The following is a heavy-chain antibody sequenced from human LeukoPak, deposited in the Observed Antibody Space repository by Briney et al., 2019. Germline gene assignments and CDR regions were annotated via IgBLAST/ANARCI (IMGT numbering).Heavy chain of an antibody. CDR2: ISAYNGNT. Sequence: ASVKVSCKASGYTFTSYYMHWVRQAPGQGLEWMGWISAYNGNTNYAQKLQGRVTMTTDTSTSTAYMELRSLRSDDTAVYYCASASAAAARYDYWGQGTLVTVSS. D-gene: IGHD6-13*01. CDR3: ASASAAAARYDY. J-gene: IGHJ4*02. V-gene: IGHV1-18*04. CDR1: GYTFTSYY.